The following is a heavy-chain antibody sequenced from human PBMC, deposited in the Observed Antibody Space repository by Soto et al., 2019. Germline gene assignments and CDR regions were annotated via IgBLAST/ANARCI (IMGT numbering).Heavy chain of an antibody. CDR3: AAPRTDGYKVPDPSTYYYYGLDV. J-gene: IGHJ6*02. Sequence: SVKVSCKASGGSFSTYAISWVRQAPGQGLEWMRGIIPIFGTTNYAQKFQVRVTITADRSTSTAYLELNSLRSEDTAVYYCAAPRTDGYKVPDPSTYYYYGLDVWGQGITVTV. CDR2: IIPIFGTT. CDR1: GGSFSTYA. D-gene: IGHD5-12*01. V-gene: IGHV1-69*06.